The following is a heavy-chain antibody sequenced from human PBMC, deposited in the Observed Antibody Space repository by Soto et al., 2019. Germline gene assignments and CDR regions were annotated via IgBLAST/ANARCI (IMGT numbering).Heavy chain of an antibody. V-gene: IGHV4-30-4*01. Sequence: PSETLSLTCTVSGDSISSGNKYWSWIRQPPGKGLEWIGYIFSSGTTYYNPFLKSRLTMSLDTTQNQFSLKRNSVTDADTAVYYCARVPSPFDYYYAMDVWGQGTPVTVSS. CDR1: GDSISSGNKY. J-gene: IGHJ6*02. D-gene: IGHD3-16*01. CDR2: IFSSGTT. CDR3: ARVPSPFDYYYAMDV.